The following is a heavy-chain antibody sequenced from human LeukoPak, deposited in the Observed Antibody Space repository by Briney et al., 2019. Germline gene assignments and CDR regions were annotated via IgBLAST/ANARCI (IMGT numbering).Heavy chain of an antibody. Sequence: SQTPSLTCTVSGGSISSGGYYWSWIRQHPGKGLEWIGYIYYSGSTYYNPSLKSRVTISVDTSKNQFSLKLSSVTAADTALYYCARDRYTTPFAYWGQGTLVTVSS. D-gene: IGHD2-2*02. V-gene: IGHV4-31*03. CDR2: IYYSGST. J-gene: IGHJ4*02. CDR1: GGSISSGGYY. CDR3: ARDRYTTPFAY.